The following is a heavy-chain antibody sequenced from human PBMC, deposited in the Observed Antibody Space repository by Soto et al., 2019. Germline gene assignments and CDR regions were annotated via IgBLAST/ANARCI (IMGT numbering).Heavy chain of an antibody. CDR2: ISSSGSTI. D-gene: IGHD2-15*01. CDR1: GFTFSSYE. Sequence: GGSLRLSCAASGFTFSSYEMNWVRQAPGKGLEWVSYISSSGSTIYYADSVKGRFTISREDSENTVYLQMISLQTDDTAVYYCAREGGHTLGAFEIWGQGTMVTVSS. J-gene: IGHJ3*02. CDR3: AREGGHTLGAFEI. V-gene: IGHV3-48*03.